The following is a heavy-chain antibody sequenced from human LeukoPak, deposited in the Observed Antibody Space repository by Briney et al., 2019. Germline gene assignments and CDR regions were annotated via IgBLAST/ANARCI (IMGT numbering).Heavy chain of an antibody. CDR2: IYYSGGT. V-gene: IGHV4-59*01. J-gene: IGHJ5*02. Sequence: SETLSLTCAVSGGSITSYYWSWIRQPPGKGLEWIGYIYYSGGTNYNPSLKSRVTISVDTSKNQFSLKLSSVTAADTAVYYCARGGVNYKIAGPWGQGALVTVSS. D-gene: IGHD3-10*01. CDR3: ARGGVNYKIAGP. CDR1: GGSITSYY.